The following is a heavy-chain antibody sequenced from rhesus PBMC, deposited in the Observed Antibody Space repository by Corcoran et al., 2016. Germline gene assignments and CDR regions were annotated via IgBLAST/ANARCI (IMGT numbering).Heavy chain of an antibody. CDR3: ARVRYSGSYNDY. CDR2: INGNTGGT. D-gene: IGHD1-44*02. CDR1: GGSFSSYW. Sequence: QVQLQESGPGLVKPSETLSLTCAVSGGSFSSYWWSWIRKPPGKGLEWIGEINGNTGGTNDNPSLRSRGTISKDASKNQFSLKLSSVTAADTAVYYCARVRYSGSYNDYWGQGVLVTVSS. V-gene: IGHV4-80*01. J-gene: IGHJ4*01.